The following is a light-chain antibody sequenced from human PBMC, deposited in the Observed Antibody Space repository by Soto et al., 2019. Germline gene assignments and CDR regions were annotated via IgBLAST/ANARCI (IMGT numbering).Light chain of an antibody. J-gene: IGLJ2*01. Sequence: QSVLTQPPSVSGAPGQRVTISCTNLGADLDVLWYQQLPGTGPKLLINANDNRPAGVTDRFSGSKSDTSASLVISGLRSDDEADYYCATWDDGLRVFGGGTKLTVL. CDR1: NLGADLD. V-gene: IGLV1-40*01. CDR2: AND. CDR3: ATWDDGLRV.